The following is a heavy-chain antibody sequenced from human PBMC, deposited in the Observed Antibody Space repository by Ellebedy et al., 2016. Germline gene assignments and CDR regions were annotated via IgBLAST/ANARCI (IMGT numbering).Heavy chain of an antibody. J-gene: IGHJ3*02. CDR2: IYYSGYT. CDR1: GGSISSSSYY. Sequence: SETLSLTCTVSGGSISSSSYYWGWIRQPPGKGLEWIGSIYYSGYTYYKSSLKSRVTISVDTSKNQFSLKLSSVTAADSAMYHCWSFSGWDSFDIWGQGTMVTVSS. D-gene: IGHD6-19*01. V-gene: IGHV4-39*01. CDR3: WSFSGWDSFDI.